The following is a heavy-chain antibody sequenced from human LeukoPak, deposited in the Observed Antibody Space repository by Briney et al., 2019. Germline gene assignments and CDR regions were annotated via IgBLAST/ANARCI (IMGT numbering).Heavy chain of an antibody. D-gene: IGHD2-15*01. CDR1: GGSISSSSYY. CDR2: IYYSGRT. CDR3: AREQPRTPRGYYYYMDV. J-gene: IGHJ6*03. V-gene: IGHV4-39*07. Sequence: SETLSLTCTVSGGSISSSSYYWGWIRQPPGKGLEWIGNIYYSGRTYYNPSLKSRVTISIDTSKNQFSLKLTSVTAADTAVYYCAREQPRTPRGYYYYMDVWGKGTTVTVSS.